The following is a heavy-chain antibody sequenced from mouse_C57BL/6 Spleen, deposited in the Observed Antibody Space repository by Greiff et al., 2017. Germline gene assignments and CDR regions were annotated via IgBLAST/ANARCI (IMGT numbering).Heavy chain of an antibody. CDR2: INYDGSST. CDR3: ARGSSNWYFDV. J-gene: IGHJ1*03. D-gene: IGHD1-1*01. V-gene: IGHV5-16*01. CDR1: GFTFSDYY. Sequence: EVQWVESEGGLVQPGSSMKLSCTASGFTFSDYYMAWVRQVPEKGLEWVANINYDGSSTYYLDSLKSRFIISRDNAKNILYLQMSSLKSEDTATYYCARGSSNWYFDVWGTGTTVTVSS.